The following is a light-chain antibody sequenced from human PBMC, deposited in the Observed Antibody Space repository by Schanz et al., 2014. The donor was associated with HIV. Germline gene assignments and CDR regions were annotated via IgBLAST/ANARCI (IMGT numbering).Light chain of an antibody. V-gene: IGLV2-8*01. J-gene: IGLJ3*02. CDR3: NSYTSSSTWV. CDR2: EVT. Sequence: QSALTQPPSASGSPGQSVTISCTGTSSDVGDYNYVSWYQQHPGKAPKLMIYEVTKRPSGVPARFSGSKSGNTASLTISGLQADDEADYYCNSYTSSSTWVFGGGTKLTVL. CDR1: SSDVGDYNY.